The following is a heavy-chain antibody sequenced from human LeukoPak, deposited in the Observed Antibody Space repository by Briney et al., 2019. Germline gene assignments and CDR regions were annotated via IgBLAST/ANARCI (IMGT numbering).Heavy chain of an antibody. CDR1: GFTFSSYS. D-gene: IGHD5-24*01. V-gene: IGHV3-21*01. J-gene: IGHJ4*02. Sequence: GGSLPLTLAASGFTFSSYSLNWVRQAPGKGLECVSSISSSSSYIYYADSVKGRFTISRDNAKNSLYLQMNSLRAEDTAVYYCARGSSGYKYPDHWGQGTLVTVSS. CDR2: ISSSSSYI. CDR3: ARGSSGYKYPDH.